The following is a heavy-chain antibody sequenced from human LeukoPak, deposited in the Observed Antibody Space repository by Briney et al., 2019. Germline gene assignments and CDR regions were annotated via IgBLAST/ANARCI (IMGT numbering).Heavy chain of an antibody. CDR2: IYSSGST. CDR1: GFTFRAY. V-gene: IGHV4-59*08. J-gene: IGHJ5*02. D-gene: IGHD2-15*01. Sequence: GSLRLSCAASGFTFRAYWSWIRQPPGKGLEWIGYIYSSGSTKYNPSLKSRVTISIDTSRNQFSLTVHSVTAADTAMYYCARHPRSCTGGGTCYSWFDASGQGTLVTVSS. CDR3: ARHPRSCTGGGTCYSWFDA.